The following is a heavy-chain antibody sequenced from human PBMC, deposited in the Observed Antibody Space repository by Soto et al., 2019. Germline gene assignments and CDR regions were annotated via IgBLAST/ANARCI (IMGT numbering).Heavy chain of an antibody. CDR3: AREGDLERGYSGNVDY. J-gene: IGHJ4*02. CDR2: ISAYNGNT. Sequence: ASVKVSCKASGYTFTSYGISWVRQAPGQGLEWMGWISAYNGNTNYAQKLQGRVTMTTDTSTSTAYMELRSLRSDDTAVYYCAREGDLERGYSGNVDYWGQGTLVTVSS. CDR1: GYTFTSYG. D-gene: IGHD5-12*01. V-gene: IGHV1-18*01.